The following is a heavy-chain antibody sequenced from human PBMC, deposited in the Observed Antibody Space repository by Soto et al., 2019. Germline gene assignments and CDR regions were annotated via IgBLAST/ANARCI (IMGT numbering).Heavy chain of an antibody. D-gene: IGHD6-19*01. CDR3: ARAPPIAVVAWFDP. Sequence: SETLSLTCTVSGGSISSYYWSWIRQPPGKGLEWIGYIYYSGSTNYNPSLKSRVTISVDTSKNQFSLKLSSVTAADTAVYYCARAPPIAVVAWFDPWGQGTLVTVSS. J-gene: IGHJ5*02. CDR2: IYYSGST. CDR1: GGSISSYY. V-gene: IGHV4-59*01.